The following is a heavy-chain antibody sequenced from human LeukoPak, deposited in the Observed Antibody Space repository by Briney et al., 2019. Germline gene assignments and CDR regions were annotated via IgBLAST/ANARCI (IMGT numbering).Heavy chain of an antibody. CDR1: GFTFDDYA. J-gene: IGHJ5*02. V-gene: IGHV3-9*01. D-gene: IGHD2-8*01. CDR2: ISWNSGSI. CDR3: AKDKGMVYAIGWFDP. Sequence: GRSLRLSCAASGFTFDDYAMHWVRQAPGKGLEWVSGISWNSGSIGYADSVKGRFTISRDNAKNSLYLQMNSLRAEDTALYYCAKDKGMVYAIGWFDPWGQGTLVTVSS.